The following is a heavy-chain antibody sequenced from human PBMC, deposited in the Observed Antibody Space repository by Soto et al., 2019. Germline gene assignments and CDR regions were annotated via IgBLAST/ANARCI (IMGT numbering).Heavy chain of an antibody. V-gene: IGHV4-31*03. J-gene: IGHJ5*02. D-gene: IGHD3-10*01. CDR1: GGSISSGGYY. CDR3: AREKRFANYGSGSPNWFDP. CDR2: IYYSGST. Sequence: SETLSLTCTVSGGSISSGGYYWSWIRQHPGKGLEWIGYIYYSGSTYYNPSLKSRVTISVDTSKNQFSLKLSSVTAADTAVYYCAREKRFANYGSGSPNWFDPWGQGTLVPSPQ.